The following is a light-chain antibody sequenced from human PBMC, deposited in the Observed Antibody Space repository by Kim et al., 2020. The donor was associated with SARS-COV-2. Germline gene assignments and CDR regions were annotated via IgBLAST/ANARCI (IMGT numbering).Light chain of an antibody. V-gene: IGKV3-15*01. Sequence: SPGESATLSCRASQSVSSNLAWYQQKPGQAPRLLIFDTSTRATGIPARFSGSGSGTEFTLTISSLQSEDFAVYYCQQYNNWPPLTFGGGTKVDIK. CDR1: QSVSSN. J-gene: IGKJ4*01. CDR3: QQYNNWPPLT. CDR2: DTS.